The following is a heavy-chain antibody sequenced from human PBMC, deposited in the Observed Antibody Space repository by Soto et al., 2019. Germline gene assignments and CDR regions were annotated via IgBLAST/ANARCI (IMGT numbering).Heavy chain of an antibody. V-gene: IGHV5-51*01. D-gene: IGHD6-19*01. CDR3: ARQGDMAATPADAFDI. CDR2: IYPGDSDA. J-gene: IGHJ3*02. Sequence: PGESLKISCKGSGYNFPTHWIAWVRQMPGKGLEWMGIIYPGDSDARYSPSFAGQVTISVDKSITTAYLHWSSLEASDSAVYYCARQGDMAATPADAFDIWGQGTLVTVSS. CDR1: GYNFPTHW.